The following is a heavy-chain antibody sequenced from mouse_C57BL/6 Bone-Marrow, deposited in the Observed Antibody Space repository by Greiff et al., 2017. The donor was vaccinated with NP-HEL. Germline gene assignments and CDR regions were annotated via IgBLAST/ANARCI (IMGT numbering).Heavy chain of an antibody. D-gene: IGHD2-4*01. V-gene: IGHV1-39*01. J-gene: IGHJ3*01. CDR1: GYSFTDYN. CDR3: AREEYYDYDVDFAY. Sequence: EVKLVESGPELVKPGASVKISCKASGYSFTDYNMNWVKQSNGKSLEWIGVINPNYGTTSYNQKFKGKATLTVDQSSSTAYMQLNSLTSEDSAVYYCAREEYYDYDVDFAYWGQGTLVTVSA. CDR2: INPNYGTT.